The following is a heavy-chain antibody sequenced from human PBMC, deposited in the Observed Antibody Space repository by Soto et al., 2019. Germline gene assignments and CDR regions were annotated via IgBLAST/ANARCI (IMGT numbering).Heavy chain of an antibody. CDR3: ARDLWDTATIIYYGMDV. CDR2: INPNSGGT. D-gene: IGHD5-18*01. CDR1: GYTFTGYY. J-gene: IGHJ6*02. Sequence: ASVKVSCKASGYTFTGYYMHWVRQAPGQGLEWMGWINPNSGGTNYAQKFQGRVTMTRDTSISTAYMELSRLRSDDTAVYYCARDLWDTATIIYYGMDVWGQVTTVTVSS. V-gene: IGHV1-2*02.